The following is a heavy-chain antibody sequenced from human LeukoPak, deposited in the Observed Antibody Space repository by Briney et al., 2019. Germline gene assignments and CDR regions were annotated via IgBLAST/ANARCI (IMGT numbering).Heavy chain of an antibody. V-gene: IGHV3-11*04. J-gene: IGHJ4*02. Sequence: LSLTCTVSGGSISSYYWSWIRQAPGKGLEWVSYISSSGSTIYYADSVKGRFTISRDNAKNSLYLQMNSLRAEDTAVYYCARDHVAGGVDYWGQGTLVTVSS. CDR3: ARDHVAGGVDY. CDR1: GGSISSYY. CDR2: ISSSGSTI. D-gene: IGHD6-19*01.